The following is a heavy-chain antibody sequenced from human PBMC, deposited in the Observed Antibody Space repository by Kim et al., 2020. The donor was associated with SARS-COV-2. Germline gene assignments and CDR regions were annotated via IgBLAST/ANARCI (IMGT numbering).Heavy chain of an antibody. V-gene: IGHV3-43*02. Sequence: GGSLRLSCAASGFTFDDYAMHWVRQAPGKGLEWVSLISGDGGSTYYADSVKGRFTISRDNSKNSLYLQMNSLRTEDTALYYCAKDMSPRHRLRLGELSYPDLGYWGEGTLVTVSS. D-gene: IGHD3-16*02. J-gene: IGHJ4*02. CDR2: ISGDGGST. CDR1: GFTFDDYA. CDR3: AKDMSPRHRLRLGELSYPDLGY.